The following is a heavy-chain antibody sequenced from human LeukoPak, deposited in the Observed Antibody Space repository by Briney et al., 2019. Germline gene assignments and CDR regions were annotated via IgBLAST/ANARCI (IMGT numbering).Heavy chain of an antibody. J-gene: IGHJ4*02. CDR2: SIPIFGTA. V-gene: IGHV1-69*06. CDR1: GGTFSSYA. Sequence: GASVKVSCKGSGGTFSSYAISWVGQAPGQGREGMGGSIPIFGTANYAQKFPATVTITAHKSTSTAYMELSSLRSKDTAVYYCARGYSSGWYEGHFDYWGQGTLVTVSS. CDR3: ARGYSSGWYEGHFDY. D-gene: IGHD6-19*01.